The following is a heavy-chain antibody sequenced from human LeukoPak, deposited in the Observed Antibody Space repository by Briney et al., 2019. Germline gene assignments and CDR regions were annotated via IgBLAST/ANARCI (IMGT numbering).Heavy chain of an antibody. V-gene: IGHV3-23*01. CDR3: ARDEKGSYYDSSGYYYLGYYFDY. Sequence: GGSLRLSCAASGFTFSSYAMSWVRQAPGKGLEWVSAISGSGGSTYYADSVKGRFTISRDNSKNTLYLQMNSLRAEDTAVYYCARDEKGSYYDSSGYYYLGYYFDYWGQGTLVTVSS. J-gene: IGHJ4*02. D-gene: IGHD3-22*01. CDR2: ISGSGGST. CDR1: GFTFSSYA.